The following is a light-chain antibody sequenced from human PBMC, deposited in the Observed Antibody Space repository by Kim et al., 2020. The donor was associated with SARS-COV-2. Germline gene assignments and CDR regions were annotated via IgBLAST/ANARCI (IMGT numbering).Light chain of an antibody. J-gene: IGKJ1*01. V-gene: IGKV3-15*01. CDR3: QQYNYWPPWT. CDR2: DAA. CDR1: ERISSN. Sequence: EIVMTQSPATLSMSPGESATLSCRASERISSNLAWYQQKPGQAPRLLIYDAATRATGIPARFSGRGFGAEFTLTISSLQSEDFAVYYCQQYNYWPPWTFGQETKVDIK.